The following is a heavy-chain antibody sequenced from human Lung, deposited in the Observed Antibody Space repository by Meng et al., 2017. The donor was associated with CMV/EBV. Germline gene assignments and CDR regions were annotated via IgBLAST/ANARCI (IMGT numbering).Heavy chain of an antibody. V-gene: IGHV4-34*01. CDR2: INHSGST. D-gene: IGHD5-18*01. CDR3: AENSYGYGR. Sequence: SETLSLTCAVYSGSFSGYYWSWIRQPPGKGLEWIGEINHSGSTNYNPSLKSRFTISVDTSKNQFPLKLSSVTAADTAVYYCAENSYGYGRWGQGTLVTVSS. J-gene: IGHJ4*02. CDR1: SGSFSGYY.